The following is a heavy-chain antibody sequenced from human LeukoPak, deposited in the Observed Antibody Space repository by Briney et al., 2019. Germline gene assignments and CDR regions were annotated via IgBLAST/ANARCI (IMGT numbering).Heavy chain of an antibody. D-gene: IGHD3-10*01. CDR3: AREGGITMVRIPWFDP. Sequence: PGGSLRLSCAASGFTFSSYSMNWVRQAPGKGLEWVSSISSSSSYIYYADSVKGRFTISGDNAKNSLYLQMNSLRAEDTAVYYCAREGGITMVRIPWFDPWGQGTLVTVSS. J-gene: IGHJ5*02. V-gene: IGHV3-21*01. CDR2: ISSSSSYI. CDR1: GFTFSSYS.